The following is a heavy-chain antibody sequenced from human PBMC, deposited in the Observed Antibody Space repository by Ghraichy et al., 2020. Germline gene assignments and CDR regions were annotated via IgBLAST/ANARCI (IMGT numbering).Heavy chain of an antibody. Sequence: GGSLRLSCAASGFTFSSYGMHWVRQAPGKGLEWVAVIWYDGSNKYYADSVKGRFTISRDNSKNTLYLQMNSLRAEDTAVYYCARGVAVAGTDYWGQGTLVTVSS. J-gene: IGHJ4*02. V-gene: IGHV3-33*01. D-gene: IGHD6-19*01. CDR3: ARGVAVAGTDY. CDR1: GFTFSSYG. CDR2: IWYDGSNK.